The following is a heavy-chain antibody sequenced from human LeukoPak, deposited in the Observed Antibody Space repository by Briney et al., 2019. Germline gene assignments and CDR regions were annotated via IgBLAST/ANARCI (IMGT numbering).Heavy chain of an antibody. CDR3: ATTYGYWFDP. J-gene: IGHJ5*02. V-gene: IGHV4-39*01. Sequence: SETLSLTCTVSGGSISSDTYHWGWIRQPPGTGLEWIGSIYYTGNTYYNPSLKSRVTISVDTSKNQFSLNLRSVTAADTAIYFCATTYGYWFDPWGQGTLVTVSS. CDR1: GGSISSDTYH. D-gene: IGHD5-24*01. CDR2: IYYTGNT.